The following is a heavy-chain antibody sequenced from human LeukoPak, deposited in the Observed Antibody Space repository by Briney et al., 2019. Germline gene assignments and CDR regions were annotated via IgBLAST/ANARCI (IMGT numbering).Heavy chain of an antibody. D-gene: IGHD6-13*01. J-gene: IGHJ4*02. CDR3: ARGIAAAGTPGY. CDR1: GFTVSNNY. Sequence: GGSLRLSCAASGFTVSNNYMTWVRQAPGKGLEWVSSISSSSSYIYYADSVKGRFTISRDNAKNSLYLQMNSLRAEDTAVYYCARGIAAAGTPGYWGQGTLVTVSS. V-gene: IGHV3-21*01. CDR2: ISSSSSYI.